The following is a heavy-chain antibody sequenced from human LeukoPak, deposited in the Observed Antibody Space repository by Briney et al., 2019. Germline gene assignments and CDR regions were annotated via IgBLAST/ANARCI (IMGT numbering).Heavy chain of an antibody. CDR2: MNGDGSPT. J-gene: IGHJ6*03. D-gene: IGHD6-13*01. V-gene: IGHV3-7*01. CDR1: GFSFGNFW. Sequence: PGGSLRLSCAASGFSFGNFWMSWVRQAPGRGVQWVASMNGDGSPTYYVDSVKGRFIISRDNARNSLYLQMNSLRAEDTAVYYCARDGGSSWSKYYYYYMDVWGKGTTVTVSS. CDR3: ARDGGSSWSKYYYYYMDV.